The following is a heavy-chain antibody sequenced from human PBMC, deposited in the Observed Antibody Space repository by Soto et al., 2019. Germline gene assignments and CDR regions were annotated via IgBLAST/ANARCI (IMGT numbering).Heavy chain of an antibody. CDR3: ARGLGIPPHPTTVTTIDY. Sequence: PSETLSLTCAVYGGSFSGYYWSWIRQPPGKGLEWIGEINHSGSTNYNPSLKSRDTISVDTYKNQFSLKLSSVTAADTAFYYCARGLGIPPHPTTVTTIDYWGQGTLVTVSS. V-gene: IGHV4-34*01. CDR2: INHSGST. CDR1: GGSFSGYY. D-gene: IGHD4-17*01. J-gene: IGHJ4*02.